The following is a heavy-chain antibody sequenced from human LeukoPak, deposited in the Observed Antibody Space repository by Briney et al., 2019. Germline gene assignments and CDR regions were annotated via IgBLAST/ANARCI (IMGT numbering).Heavy chain of an antibody. J-gene: IGHJ4*02. CDR3: ARDSPPDCSSTSCAPLSDN. CDR1: GFTFSDCY. D-gene: IGHD2-2*01. V-gene: IGHV3-11*05. Sequence: GGSLRLSCAASGFTFSDCYMSWIRQAPGKGLEWVSYISSSSSYTNYADSVKGRFTISRGNAKNSLYLQMNSLRAEDTAVYYCARDSPPDCSSTSCAPLSDNWGQGTLVTVSS. CDR2: ISSSSSYT.